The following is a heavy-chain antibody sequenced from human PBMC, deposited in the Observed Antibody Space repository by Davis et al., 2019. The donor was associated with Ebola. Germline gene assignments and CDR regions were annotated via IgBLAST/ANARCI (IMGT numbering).Heavy chain of an antibody. CDR3: ARARYCSGGSCYSTD. CDR1: GYTFTDYP. V-gene: IGHV7-4-1*02. CDR2: INTDTRHP. D-gene: IGHD2-15*01. J-gene: IGHJ4*02. Sequence: AASVKVSCKASGYTFTDYPINWVRQAPGQGLEWLGWINTDTRHPTYGQGFTGRFVFSLDTSVSTAYLKISSLKAEDTAVYYCARARYCSGGSCYSTDWGQGTLVTVSS.